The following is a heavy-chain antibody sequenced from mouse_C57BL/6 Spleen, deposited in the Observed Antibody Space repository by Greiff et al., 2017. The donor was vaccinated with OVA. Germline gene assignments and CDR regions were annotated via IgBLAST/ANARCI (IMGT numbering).Heavy chain of an antibody. Sequence: EVKLMESGPELVKPGDSVKISCKASGYSFTGYFMNWVMQSHGTSLEWIGRINPYNGDTFYNQKFKGKATLTVDKSSSTAHMELRSLTSEDSAVYYCARRDYYGSMDYWGQGTSVTVSS. CDR1: GYSFTGYF. V-gene: IGHV1-20*01. D-gene: IGHD1-2*01. J-gene: IGHJ4*01. CDR2: INPYNGDT. CDR3: ARRDYYGSMDY.